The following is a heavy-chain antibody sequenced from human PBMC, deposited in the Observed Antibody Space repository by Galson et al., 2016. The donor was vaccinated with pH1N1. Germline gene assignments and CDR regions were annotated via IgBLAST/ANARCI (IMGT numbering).Heavy chain of an antibody. CDR3: ADDKRRYFDY. CDR1: GFSVTNNY. J-gene: IGHJ4*02. D-gene: IGHD1-1*01. V-gene: IGHV3-53*01. CDR2: TYSGGTT. Sequence: SLRLSCAASGFSVTNNYVAWVRQAPGKGLEWVSLTYSGGTTDYAAPVKGRFTISRDSAENTLYLQMNNLSPEDTAIYYCADDKRRYFDYWGQGTLV.